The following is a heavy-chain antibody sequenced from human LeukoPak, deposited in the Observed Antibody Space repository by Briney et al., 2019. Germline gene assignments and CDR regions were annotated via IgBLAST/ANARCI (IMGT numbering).Heavy chain of an antibody. CDR2: IYYSGST. V-gene: IGHV4-59*12. Sequence: SETLTLTCTVSGGSISSYYWSWIRQPPGKGLEWIGYIYYSGSTNYNPSLKSRVTISVDTSKNQFSLKLSSVTAADTAVYYCARVTKDIVVVPAATYYYYYMDVWGKGTTVTVSS. CDR3: ARVTKDIVVVPAATYYYYYMDV. D-gene: IGHD2-2*01. CDR1: GGSISSYY. J-gene: IGHJ6*03.